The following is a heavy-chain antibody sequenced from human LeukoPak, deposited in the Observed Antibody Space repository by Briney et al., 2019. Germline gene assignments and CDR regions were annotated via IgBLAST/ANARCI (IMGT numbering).Heavy chain of an antibody. J-gene: IGHJ1*01. CDR3: ARDTASVWYSSGWYEYFQH. CDR2: INPSSGST. Sequence: ASVKVSCKASGYTFTSLYMHWVRQAPGQGLEWMGVINPSSGSTSNAQKFQGRVTMTRDTSTSTVYMELGSLRSEDTAVYYCARDTASVWYSSGWYEYFQHWGQGTLVTVSS. V-gene: IGHV1-46*01. D-gene: IGHD6-19*01. CDR1: GYTFTSLY.